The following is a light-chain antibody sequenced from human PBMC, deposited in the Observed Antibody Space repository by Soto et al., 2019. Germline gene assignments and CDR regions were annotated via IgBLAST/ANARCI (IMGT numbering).Light chain of an antibody. J-gene: IGLJ1*01. Sequence: QSALTQPASVSGSPGQSITVSCTGTSSDVGGYNYVSWYQQHPGKAPKVMIYDVSKRPSGVSNRFSGSKSGNTASLTISGLQAEDEADYYCNSYTSSSTRPYVFGTGTKLTV. CDR3: NSYTSSSTRPYV. V-gene: IGLV2-14*01. CDR2: DVS. CDR1: SSDVGGYNY.